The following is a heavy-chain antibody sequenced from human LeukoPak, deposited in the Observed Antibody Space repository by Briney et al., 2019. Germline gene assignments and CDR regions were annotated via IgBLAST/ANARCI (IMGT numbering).Heavy chain of an antibody. CDR3: ARGRGGYSSGWYANWFDP. V-gene: IGHV4-34*01. D-gene: IGHD6-19*01. Sequence: PSETLSLTCAVYGGSFSGYYWSWIRQPPGKGPEWIGEINHSGSTNYNPSLKSRVTISVDTSKNQFSLKLSSVTAADTAVYYCARGRGGYSSGWYANWFDPWGQGTLVTVSS. CDR1: GGSFSGYY. CDR2: INHSGST. J-gene: IGHJ5*02.